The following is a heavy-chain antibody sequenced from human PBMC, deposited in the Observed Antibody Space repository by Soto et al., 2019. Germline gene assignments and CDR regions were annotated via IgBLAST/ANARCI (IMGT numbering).Heavy chain of an antibody. V-gene: IGHV3-9*01. J-gene: IGHJ4*02. CDR1: GFTFDDYA. CDR3: AMSNSNDLYYHFES. D-gene: IGHD3-22*01. Sequence: GGSLRLSCAASGFTFDDYAMHWVRQAPGKGLEWVSGINWNSDTIGYADSVKGRFTVSRDNAKGSLLLQMSSLRAEDTAVYFCAMSNSNDLYYHFESWGQGTPVTVSS. CDR2: INWNSDTI.